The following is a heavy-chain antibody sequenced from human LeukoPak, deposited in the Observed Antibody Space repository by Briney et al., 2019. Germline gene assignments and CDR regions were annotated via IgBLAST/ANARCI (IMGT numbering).Heavy chain of an antibody. D-gene: IGHD2-8*02. J-gene: IGHJ4*02. V-gene: IGHV3-23*01. Sequence: GGSLRLSRAASGFTFSSFATTWVRQAPGKGLEWVSGFDGNGPNTYYADSVKGRWTISRDNSRNTLYLEMNSLRPEDTAIYYCAKPRTTGLGWAQFDYWGQGSLVTVSS. CDR1: GFTFSSFA. CDR2: FDGNGPNT. CDR3: AKPRTTGLGWAQFDY.